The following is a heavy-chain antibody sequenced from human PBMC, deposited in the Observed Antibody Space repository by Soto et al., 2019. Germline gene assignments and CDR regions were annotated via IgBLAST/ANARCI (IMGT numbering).Heavy chain of an antibody. Sequence: SETLSLTCTVSGGSISSDASFWSWIRQLPGKGPEWIAFISYSGTTSYNPSLRSRVTISADTSKSQFSLNLSSVTAADTAVYYCARGGASSKWFDPWGQGILVTVSS. D-gene: IGHD2-15*01. CDR2: ISYSGTT. CDR3: ARGGASSKWFDP. CDR1: GGSISSDASF. J-gene: IGHJ5*02. V-gene: IGHV4-31*03.